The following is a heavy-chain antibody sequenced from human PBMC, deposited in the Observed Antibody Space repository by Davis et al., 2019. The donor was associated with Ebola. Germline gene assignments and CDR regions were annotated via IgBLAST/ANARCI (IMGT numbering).Heavy chain of an antibody. CDR3: AISDYSTPDFFFFFDV. D-gene: IGHD4-11*01. V-gene: IGHV1-24*01. Sequence: AASVKVSCKVSGYTLTELSMHWVRQAPGKGLEWMGGFDPEDGETIYAQKFQGRVTMTEDTSTDTAYMELSSLTSEDTAVYYCAISDYSTPDFFFFFDVWGRGTTVTVSS. CDR1: GYTLTELS. CDR2: FDPEDGET. J-gene: IGHJ6*02.